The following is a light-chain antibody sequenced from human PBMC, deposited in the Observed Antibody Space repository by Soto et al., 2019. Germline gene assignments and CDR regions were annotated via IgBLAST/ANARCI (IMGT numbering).Light chain of an antibody. CDR2: DTN. V-gene: IGLV7-46*01. CDR3: LLSYRGVGV. J-gene: IGLJ3*02. CDR1: TGVVSTDHY. Sequence: QAVVTQEPSLTVSPGGTVTLTCGSSTGVVSTDHYAYWFQQKSGQVPRTLIYDTNDRYSSTPARFSASLLGGKAALTLSGAQPEDEADYYCLLSYRGVGVFGGGTKVTVL.